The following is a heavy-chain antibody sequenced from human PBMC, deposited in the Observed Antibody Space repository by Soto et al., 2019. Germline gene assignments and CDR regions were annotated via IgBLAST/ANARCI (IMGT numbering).Heavy chain of an antibody. CDR1: GYSFTSSW. J-gene: IGHJ6*02. Sequence: GESLKISCKGSGYSFTSSWIGWVRQMPGKGLEWMGIIYPGDSETRYSPSFQGQVTISADKSISTAYLQWSSLKASDTAMYYCTKSYCSGSYPYYGMDVWGQGITVTGSS. CDR2: IYPGDSET. CDR3: TKSYCSGSYPYYGMDV. D-gene: IGHD3-10*01. V-gene: IGHV5-51*01.